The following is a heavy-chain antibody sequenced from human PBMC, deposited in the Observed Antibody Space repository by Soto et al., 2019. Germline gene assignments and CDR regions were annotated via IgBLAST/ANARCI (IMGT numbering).Heavy chain of an antibody. CDR3: ATGITAAGNFDY. J-gene: IGHJ4*02. Sequence: GASVKVSCKVSGYTLTELSMHWVRQAPGKGLEWMGGFDPEDGETIYAQKFQGRVTMTEDTSTDTAYMELSSLRSEDTAVYYCATGITAAGNFDYWGQGTLVTVSS. V-gene: IGHV1-24*01. D-gene: IGHD6-13*01. CDR1: GYTLTELS. CDR2: FDPEDGET.